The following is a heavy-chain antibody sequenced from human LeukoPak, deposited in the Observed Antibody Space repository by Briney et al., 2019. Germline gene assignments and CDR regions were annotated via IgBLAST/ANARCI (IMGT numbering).Heavy chain of an antibody. V-gene: IGHV3-30*04. D-gene: IGHD6-13*01. Sequence: AGGSLRLSCAASGFTFSNFAMHWVRQAPGKGLEWVTVISYDGSHKYYADSVKGRFTIFRDNSKNTLYLQMNSLRPEDTAVYYCARGKAAAAVHFDYWGQGTLVTVSS. CDR1: GFTFSNFA. CDR2: ISYDGSHK. J-gene: IGHJ4*02. CDR3: ARGKAAAAVHFDY.